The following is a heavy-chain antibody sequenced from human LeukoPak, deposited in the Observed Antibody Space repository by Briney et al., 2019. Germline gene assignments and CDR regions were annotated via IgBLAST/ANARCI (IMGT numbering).Heavy chain of an antibody. CDR3: ARDPYSGNYGDYYYYYMDV. Sequence: GGSLRLSCAASGFTFSTYNMNWVRHAPGKGLEWISSITSSSSYIYYADSVKGRFTISRDNAKNSLYLQVNSLSPDDTAVYFCARDPYSGNYGDYYYYYMDVWGKGTTVTISS. CDR1: GFTFSTYN. D-gene: IGHD1-26*01. V-gene: IGHV3-21*06. CDR2: ITSSSSYI. J-gene: IGHJ6*03.